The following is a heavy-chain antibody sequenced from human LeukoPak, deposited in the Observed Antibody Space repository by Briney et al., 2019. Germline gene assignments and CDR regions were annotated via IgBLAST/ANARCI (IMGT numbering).Heavy chain of an antibody. Sequence: PGGSLRLSCAASGFTFSSYGMHWVRQAPGKGLEWVAVIWYDGSNKYYADSVKGRFTISRDNSKNTLYLQMNSLRAGDTAVYYCARVRLTDLGIDYWGQGTLVTVSS. D-gene: IGHD7-27*01. CDR2: IWYDGSNK. V-gene: IGHV3-33*01. CDR3: ARVRLTDLGIDY. CDR1: GFTFSSYG. J-gene: IGHJ4*02.